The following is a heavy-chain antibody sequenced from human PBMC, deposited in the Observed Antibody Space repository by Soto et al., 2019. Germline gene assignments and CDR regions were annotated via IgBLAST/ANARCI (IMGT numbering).Heavy chain of an antibody. D-gene: IGHD3-9*01. V-gene: IGHV1-69*13. CDR3: ASTYYDILTGPPEYYYYGMDV. J-gene: IGHJ6*02. CDR2: IIPIFGTA. Sequence: SVKVSCKASGGTFSIYAIGWLRQTPGKGLEWMGGIIPIFGTANYAQKFQGRVTTTADESTSTAYMELSSLRSEDTAVYYCASTYYDILTGPPEYYYYGMDVWGQGTTVTVSS. CDR1: GGTFSIYA.